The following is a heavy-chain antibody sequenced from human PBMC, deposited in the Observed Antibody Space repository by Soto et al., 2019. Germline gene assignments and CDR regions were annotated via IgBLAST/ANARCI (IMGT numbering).Heavy chain of an antibody. J-gene: IGHJ4*02. CDR2: IKSKADGETI. V-gene: IGHV3-15*07. CDR3: NAYCDFWGGHTPL. Sequence: EVQLVESGGGLVKPGGSVGLSCAASGFTFGNVWMHWVRQAPGKGLEWVGRIKSKADGETIDYAEPVKGRFSISRDDSKNTLYLQMNNLKTEDTAVYYCNAYCDFWGGHTPLWGQGTLVAVSS. D-gene: IGHD3-3*01. CDR1: GFTFGNVW.